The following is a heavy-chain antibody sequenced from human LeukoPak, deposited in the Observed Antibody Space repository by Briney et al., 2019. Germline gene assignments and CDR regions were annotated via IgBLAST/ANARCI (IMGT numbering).Heavy chain of an antibody. Sequence: SETLSLTCTVSGGSISSYYWSWIGQPPGKGLEWIGYIYYSGSTNYNPSLKSRVTISVDTSKNQFSLKLSSVTAADTAVYYCARAIAAAGMEVFAYWGQGTLVTVSS. D-gene: IGHD6-13*01. V-gene: IGHV4-59*08. CDR3: ARAIAAAGMEVFAY. J-gene: IGHJ4*02. CDR2: IYYSGST. CDR1: GGSISSYY.